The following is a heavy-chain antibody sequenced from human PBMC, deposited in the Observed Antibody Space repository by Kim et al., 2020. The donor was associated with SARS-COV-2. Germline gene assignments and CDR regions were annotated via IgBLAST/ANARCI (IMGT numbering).Heavy chain of an antibody. J-gene: IGHJ6*03. Sequence: SETLSLTCTVSGGSISSGGYYWSWIRQHPGKGLEWIGYIYYSGSTYYNPSLKSRVTISVDTSKNQFSLKLSSVTAADTAVYYCARGRGDPALYYYYMDVWGKGTTVTVSS. D-gene: IGHD3-16*01. CDR1: GGSISSGGYY. V-gene: IGHV4-31*03. CDR2: IYYSGST. CDR3: ARGRGDPALYYYYMDV.